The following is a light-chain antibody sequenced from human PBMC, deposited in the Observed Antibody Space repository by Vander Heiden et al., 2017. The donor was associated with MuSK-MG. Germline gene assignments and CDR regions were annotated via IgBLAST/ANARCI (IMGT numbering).Light chain of an antibody. CDR3: HEDDTERLT. V-gene: IGKV1-33*01. Sequence: DIQITHSPSSLSASVGDRVTITCQPSQDISNYLNWYQQKPGKAPKLLIYDASNFVTGVPSRLSGSGSGTDFTFSIRILQPEDFATNYCHEDDTERLTFGHGTKVEIK. CDR1: QDISNY. J-gene: IGKJ3*01. CDR2: DAS.